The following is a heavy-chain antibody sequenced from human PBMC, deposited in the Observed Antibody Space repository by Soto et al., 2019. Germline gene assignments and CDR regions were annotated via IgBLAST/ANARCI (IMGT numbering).Heavy chain of an antibody. Sequence: ETLSLTCAVSGHSISNNYYWGWIRQSPGKGLEWIGSIYHSGSTYYNPSLKSRVTISVDTSKNQFSLMLRSVTAADSAVYYCARTANYEILTGYYYFDYWGQGALVTV. CDR2: IYHSGST. CDR3: ARTANYEILTGYYYFDY. CDR1: GHSISNNYY. J-gene: IGHJ4*02. V-gene: IGHV4-38-2*01. D-gene: IGHD3-9*01.